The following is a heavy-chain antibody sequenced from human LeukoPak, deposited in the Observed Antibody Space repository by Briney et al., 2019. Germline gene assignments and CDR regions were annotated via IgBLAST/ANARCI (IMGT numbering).Heavy chain of an antibody. V-gene: IGHV1-69*13. J-gene: IGHJ4*02. Sequence: ASVKVSCKASGGTFSSYAISWVRQAPGQGLEWMGGIIPIFGTANYAQKFQGRVTITADESTSTAYMELSSLRSEDTAVYYCARYCSGGSCYYGFDDWGQGTLVTVSS. CDR3: ARYCSGGSCYYGFDD. D-gene: IGHD2-15*01. CDR2: IIPIFGTA. CDR1: GGTFSSYA.